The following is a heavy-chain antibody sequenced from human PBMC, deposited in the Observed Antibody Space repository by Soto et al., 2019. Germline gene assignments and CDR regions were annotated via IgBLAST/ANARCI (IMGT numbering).Heavy chain of an antibody. Sequence: GASVKVSCKASGYTFSTYAIHWVRQAPGHRLEWMGWINSGNGHRKYSQNFQGRVSITWGTSASTAYMELSSLRSDGTAVYYCARDGERDTGLNFYYYLHGMDAWGQGTRVTVSS. V-gene: IGHV1-3*01. D-gene: IGHD1-1*01. J-gene: IGHJ6*02. CDR2: INSGNGHR. CDR3: ARDGERDTGLNFYYYLHGMDA. CDR1: GYTFSTYA.